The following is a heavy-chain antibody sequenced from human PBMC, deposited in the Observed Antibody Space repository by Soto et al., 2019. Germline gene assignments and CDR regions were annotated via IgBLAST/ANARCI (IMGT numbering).Heavy chain of an antibody. CDR3: AHGYCSSTSCYSGYYYGMDV. D-gene: IGHD2-2*01. CDR2: ISSSSSYI. Sequence: GGSLRLSCAASGFTFSSYSMNWVRQAPGKGLEWVSSISSSSSYIYYADSVKGRFTISRDNAKNSLYLQMNSLRAEDTAVYYCAHGYCSSTSCYSGYYYGMDVWGQGTTVTVS. J-gene: IGHJ6*02. V-gene: IGHV3-21*01. CDR1: GFTFSSYS.